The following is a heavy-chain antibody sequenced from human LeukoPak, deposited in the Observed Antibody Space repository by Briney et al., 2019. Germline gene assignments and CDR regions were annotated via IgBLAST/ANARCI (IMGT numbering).Heavy chain of an antibody. CDR2: INPKSGGT. J-gene: IGHJ4*02. D-gene: IGHD3-22*01. Sequence: GASVKVSCKASGYTFTGYYMHWVRQAPGQGLEWMGWINPKSGGTNYAQNFQGTVTMTRDTSISTVYMELSGLTSDDTAVYYCARASVSESIVVIRGFDYWGQGTLVTVSS. V-gene: IGHV1-2*02. CDR3: ARASVSESIVVIRGFDY. CDR1: GYTFTGYY.